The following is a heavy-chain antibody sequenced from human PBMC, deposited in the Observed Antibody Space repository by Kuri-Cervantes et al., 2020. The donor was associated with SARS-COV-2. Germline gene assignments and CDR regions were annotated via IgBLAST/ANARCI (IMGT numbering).Heavy chain of an antibody. Sequence: ASVKVSCKASGYTFTSYYMHWVRQAPGQGLEWMGWINPNSGGTNYAQKFQGRVTMTRDTSISTAYMELSRLRSDDTAVYYCARPGVDILTGYYEYYYYGMDVWGQGTTVTVSS. CDR3: ARPGVDILTGYYEYYYYGMDV. CDR1: GYTFTSYY. V-gene: IGHV1-2*02. CDR2: INPNSGGT. J-gene: IGHJ6*02. D-gene: IGHD3-9*01.